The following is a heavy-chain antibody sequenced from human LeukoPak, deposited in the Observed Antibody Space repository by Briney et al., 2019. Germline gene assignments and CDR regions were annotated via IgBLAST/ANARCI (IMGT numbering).Heavy chain of an antibody. Sequence: GGSLRLSCAASGFTFSSYGMHWVRQAPGKGLEWVALIWYDGSNKYYTDSVKGRLTISRDNSKNTLYLQMNSLRAEDTAIYYCAREGPRGNSQFDYWGQGTLVTVSS. D-gene: IGHD2/OR15-2a*01. CDR2: IWYDGSNK. V-gene: IGHV3-33*01. CDR1: GFTFSSYG. CDR3: AREGPRGNSQFDY. J-gene: IGHJ4*02.